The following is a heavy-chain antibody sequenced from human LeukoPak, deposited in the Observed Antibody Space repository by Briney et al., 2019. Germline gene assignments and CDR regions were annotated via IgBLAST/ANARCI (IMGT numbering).Heavy chain of an antibody. CDR2: SGSGGGT. J-gene: IGHJ5*02. CDR3: AQHNSGIGFDP. CDR1: GFTFSSDA. D-gene: IGHD6-19*01. V-gene: IGHV3-23*01. Sequence: GGSLRLSCAASGFTFSSDAMSWVRQAPGKGLEWVSASGSGGGTYYADSVKGRFTISRDNSKNTLYLQMNSLRAEDTAVYSCAQHNSGIGFDPWGQGTLVTVSS.